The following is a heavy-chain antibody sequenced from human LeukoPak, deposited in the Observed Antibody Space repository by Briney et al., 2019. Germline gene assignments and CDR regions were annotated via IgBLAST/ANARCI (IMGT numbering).Heavy chain of an antibody. CDR1: GFTFSSYS. CDR3: ARATGYCSSTSCCSPPYMDV. V-gene: IGHV3-21*01. D-gene: IGHD2-2*01. J-gene: IGHJ6*03. CDR2: ISSSSSYI. Sequence: GGSLRLSCAASGFTFSSYSMNWVRQAPGKGLEWVSSISSSSSYIYYADSVKGRFTISRDNAKNSLYLQMNSLRAEDTAVYYCARATGYCSSTSCCSPPYMDVWGKGTTVTVSS.